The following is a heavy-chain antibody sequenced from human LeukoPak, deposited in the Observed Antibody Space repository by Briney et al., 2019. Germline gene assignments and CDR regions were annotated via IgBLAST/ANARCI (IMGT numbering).Heavy chain of an antibody. J-gene: IGHJ3*02. D-gene: IGHD3-10*01. CDR1: GYTFISYD. V-gene: IGHV1-8*01. CDR2: MNPNSGNT. CDR3: ARDQGSGNYWIDAFDI. Sequence: ASVKVSCKASGYTFISYDINWVRQAPGQGLEWMGWMNPNSGNTGYVRKFQGRVTLTRDTSLSTAYMELSSLRSEDTALYYCARDQGSGNYWIDAFDIWGQGTMVTVSS.